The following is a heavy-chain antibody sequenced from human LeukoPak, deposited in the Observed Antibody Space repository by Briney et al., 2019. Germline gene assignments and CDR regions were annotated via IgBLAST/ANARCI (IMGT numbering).Heavy chain of an antibody. J-gene: IGHJ4*02. CDR2: INPNSGGT. Sequence: ASVEVSCKASGYTFTSYGISWVRQAPGQGLGWMGWINPNSGGTNYAQKFQGRVTMTRDTSISTAYMELSRLRSDDTAVYYCARGPSGYHNTGGQGTLVTVSS. D-gene: IGHD5-12*01. CDR3: ARGPSGYHNT. CDR1: GYTFTSYG. V-gene: IGHV1-2*02.